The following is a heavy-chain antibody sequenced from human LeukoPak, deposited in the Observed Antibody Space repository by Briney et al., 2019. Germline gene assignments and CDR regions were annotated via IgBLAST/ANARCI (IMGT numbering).Heavy chain of an antibody. Sequence: PGRSLRLSCAASGFTFITSAVHWVRQGAGKGLEWVAVISYDGVNIYYADSVKGRFTISRDNSKNTLYLQMHSLRAEDTAVYYCARPITTYYYDSSGPFEYWGQGTLVTVSS. CDR1: GFTFITSA. V-gene: IGHV3-30*04. J-gene: IGHJ4*02. D-gene: IGHD3-22*01. CDR2: ISYDGVNI. CDR3: ARPITTYYYDSSGPFEY.